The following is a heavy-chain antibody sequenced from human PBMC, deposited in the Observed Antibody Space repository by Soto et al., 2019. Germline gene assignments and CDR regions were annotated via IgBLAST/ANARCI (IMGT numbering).Heavy chain of an antibody. Sequence: QVQLQESGPGLVKPSQTLSPTCTVSGDSISSGGYYWSWIRQHPGKGLEWIGYIYYRGSTDYNPSLRSRVTISLDTSKNHFSLKLASVTAADTAVYYCARDRQNWFDPWGQGTLVTVSS. CDR1: GDSISSGGYY. CDR2: IYYRGST. CDR3: ARDRQNWFDP. J-gene: IGHJ5*02. V-gene: IGHV4-31*03.